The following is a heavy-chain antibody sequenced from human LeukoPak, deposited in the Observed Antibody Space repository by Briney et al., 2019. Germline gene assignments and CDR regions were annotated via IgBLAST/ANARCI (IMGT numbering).Heavy chain of an antibody. CDR1: GGSISSYY. D-gene: IGHD5-12*01. J-gene: IGHJ4*02. V-gene: IGHV4-59*12. CDR2: IYYSGST. Sequence: SETLSLTCTVSGGSISSYYWSWIRQPPGKGLEWIGYIYYSGSTNYNPSLKSRVTISVDRSKNQFSLKLSSVTAADTAVYYCARDSGYAPLDYWGQGTLVTVSS. CDR3: ARDSGYAPLDY.